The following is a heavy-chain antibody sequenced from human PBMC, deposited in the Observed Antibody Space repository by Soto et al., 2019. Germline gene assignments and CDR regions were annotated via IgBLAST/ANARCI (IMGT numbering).Heavy chain of an antibody. J-gene: IGHJ3*02. V-gene: IGHV3-53*05. D-gene: IGHD3-22*01. CDR2: IYSGGST. CDR3: ARTYYYDSSGYPGAFDI. CDR1: GFTVSSNY. Sequence: GGSLRLSCAASGFTVSSNYMSWVRQAPGKGLEWVSVIYSGGSTYYADSVKGRFTISRDNSKNTLYLQMNSLRAEDTAVYYCARTYYYDSSGYPGAFDIWGQGAMVTVSS.